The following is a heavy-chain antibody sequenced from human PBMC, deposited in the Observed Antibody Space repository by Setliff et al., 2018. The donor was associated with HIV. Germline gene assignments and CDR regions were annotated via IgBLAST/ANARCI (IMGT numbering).Heavy chain of an antibody. V-gene: IGHV4-39*07. Sequence: SETLSLTCSIYGGSLTYYYWSWLRQPPGKGLEWIGSIYYSGSTYYNPSLKSRVTISVDTSRNQFSLELSSVTAADTAVYNCATGPYSPQLHWGQGTLVTVS. CDR1: GGSLTYYY. CDR2: IYYSGST. D-gene: IGHD2-2*01. CDR3: ATGPYSPQLH. J-gene: IGHJ4*02.